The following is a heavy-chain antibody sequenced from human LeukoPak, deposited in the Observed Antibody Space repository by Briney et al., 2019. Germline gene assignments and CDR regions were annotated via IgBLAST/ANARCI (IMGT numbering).Heavy chain of an antibody. V-gene: IGHV4-39*01. Sequence: SETLSLTCTVSGGSISSSSYYWGWIRQPPGKGLEWIGSVYYSGSTYYNPSLKSRVTISVDTSKNQFSLKLSSVTAADTAVYYCARSGSYPDYWGQGTLVTVSS. CDR2: VYYSGST. D-gene: IGHD1-26*01. CDR1: GGSISSSSYY. CDR3: ARSGSYPDY. J-gene: IGHJ4*02.